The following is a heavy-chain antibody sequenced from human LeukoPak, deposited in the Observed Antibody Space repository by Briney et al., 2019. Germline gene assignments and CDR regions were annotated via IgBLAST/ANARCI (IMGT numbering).Heavy chain of an antibody. CDR2: IYYSGST. V-gene: IGHV4-39*01. CDR1: GGSINSDSYY. J-gene: IGHJ4*02. CDR3: ASLAVAGLSEGY. Sequence: SETLSLTCTVSGGSINSDSYYWAWIRQPPGKGLEWIASIYYSGSTYYNPSLKSRVTISVDTSRNQFSLKLNSVTAADTAVYYCASLAVAGLSEGYWGQGTLVIVSS. D-gene: IGHD6-19*01.